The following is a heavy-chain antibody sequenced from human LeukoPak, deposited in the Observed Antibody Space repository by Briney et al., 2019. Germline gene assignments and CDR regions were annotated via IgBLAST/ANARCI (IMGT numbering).Heavy chain of an antibody. CDR3: ASRKGYGSGSFLDGFDI. CDR1: GYNFTNYW. V-gene: IGHV5-51*01. Sequence: GESLKISCKGSGYNFTNYWIAWVRQMPGKGLEWMGIIYPGDSDTRYSPSFQGQVTISADKSINTAYLHWSSLKASDTAMYYCASRKGYGSGSFLDGFDIWGQGTMVTVSS. CDR2: IYPGDSDT. D-gene: IGHD3-10*01. J-gene: IGHJ3*02.